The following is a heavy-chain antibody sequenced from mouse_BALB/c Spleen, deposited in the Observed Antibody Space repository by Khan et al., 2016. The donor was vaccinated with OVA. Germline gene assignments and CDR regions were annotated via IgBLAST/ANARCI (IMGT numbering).Heavy chain of an antibody. J-gene: IGHJ2*01. V-gene: IGHV1-7*01. D-gene: IGHD1-1*02. CDR3: ARRGRRWDCDD. CDR1: GYTFINYW. Sequence: QVQLQQSGAELAKPGASVKMSCKASGYTFINYWILWVKQRPGQGLEWIGYINPSTGYTEYNQNFKDKATLTADKSSSTAYMQLSSLTSEDSAVYYGARRGRRWDCDDWGKGTTRTVSS. CDR2: INPSTGYT.